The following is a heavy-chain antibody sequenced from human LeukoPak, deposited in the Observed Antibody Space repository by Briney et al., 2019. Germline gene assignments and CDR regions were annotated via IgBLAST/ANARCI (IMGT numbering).Heavy chain of an antibody. CDR2: ISAYNGNT. CDR1: GYTFTSYG. J-gene: IGHJ5*02. CDR3: PRLKSARGIAVAGTGWFDP. V-gene: IGHV1-18*01. Sequence: GASVKVSCKASGYTFTSYGISWVRQAPGQGLEWMGWISAYNGNTNYAQKLQGRVTMTTDTATSTAYMELRSLRSDDTALYYCPRLKSARGIAVAGTGWFDPWGQGTLVTVSS. D-gene: IGHD6-19*01.